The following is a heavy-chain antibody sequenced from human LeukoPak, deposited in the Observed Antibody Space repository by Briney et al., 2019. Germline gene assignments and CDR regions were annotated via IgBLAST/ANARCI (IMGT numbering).Heavy chain of an antibody. Sequence: GGSLRLSCAASGFTFSSYGMHWVRQAPGKGLEWVAVISYDGSNKYYADSVKGRFTISRDNSKNTLYLQMNSLRAEDTAVYYCARDQVDFWSGYYIDYYYGMDVWGQGTTVTVSS. CDR3: ARDQVDFWSGYYIDYYYGMDV. CDR2: ISYDGSNK. D-gene: IGHD3-3*01. J-gene: IGHJ6*02. V-gene: IGHV3-30*03. CDR1: GFTFSSYG.